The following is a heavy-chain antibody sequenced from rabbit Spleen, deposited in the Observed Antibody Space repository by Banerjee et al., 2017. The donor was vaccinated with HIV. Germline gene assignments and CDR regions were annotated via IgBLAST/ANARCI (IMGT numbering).Heavy chain of an antibody. J-gene: IGHJ4*01. CDR3: ARDLAGVIGWNFNL. V-gene: IGHV1S7*01. CDR1: GFDVSGYY. D-gene: IGHD4-1*01. Sequence: QLVESGGGLVQPGGSLKLSCKVSGFDVSGYYMSWVRQAPGKGLEWIGYIDPIFGSTYYAIWGNGRFSISRENAQNTVFLQMTSLTAADTATYFCARDLAGVIGWNFNLWGPGTLVTVS. CDR2: IDPIFGST.